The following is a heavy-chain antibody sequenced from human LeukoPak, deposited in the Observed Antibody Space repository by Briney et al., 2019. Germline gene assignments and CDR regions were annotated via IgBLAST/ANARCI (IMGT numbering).Heavy chain of an antibody. Sequence: GGFLRLTCAASGFTFSNYDMSWVRQAPQKGLEWVSGISGSGESTDYADSVKGRFSVSRDNSKNTLYLQMNSLRAEDTAVYYCAKEGVGCSTTSCWNNFDHWGQGTLVTVSS. CDR2: ISGSGEST. CDR1: GFTFSNYD. CDR3: AKEGVGCSTTSCWNNFDH. D-gene: IGHD2-2*01. J-gene: IGHJ4*02. V-gene: IGHV3-23*01.